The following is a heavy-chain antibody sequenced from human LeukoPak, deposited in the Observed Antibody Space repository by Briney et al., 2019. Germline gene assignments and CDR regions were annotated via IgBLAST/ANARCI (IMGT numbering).Heavy chain of an antibody. CDR1: GFTFSSYS. D-gene: IGHD6-13*01. V-gene: IGHV3-21*01. Sequence: PGGSLRLSCAASGFTFSSYSMNWVRQAPGMGLEWVSSISSSSSYIYYADSVKGRFTISRDNAKNSLYLQMNSLRAEDTAVYYCARDQQLDFDYWGQGTLVTVSS. J-gene: IGHJ4*02. CDR3: ARDQQLDFDY. CDR2: ISSSSSYI.